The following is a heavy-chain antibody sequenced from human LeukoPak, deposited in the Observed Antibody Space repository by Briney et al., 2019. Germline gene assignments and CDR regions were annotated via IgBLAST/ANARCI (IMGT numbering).Heavy chain of an antibody. V-gene: IGHV4-34*01. J-gene: IGHJ6*03. CDR3: ARGTPKSTVSRLGYYYMDV. CDR1: GGSFSGYY. D-gene: IGHD4-17*01. Sequence: SETLSLTCAVYGGSFSGYYWSWIRQPPGKGLEWIGEINHSGSTNYNPSLKSRVTISVDTSKNQFSLKLSSVTAADTALYYCARGTPKSTVSRLGYYYMDVWGKGTTVTVSS. CDR2: INHSGST.